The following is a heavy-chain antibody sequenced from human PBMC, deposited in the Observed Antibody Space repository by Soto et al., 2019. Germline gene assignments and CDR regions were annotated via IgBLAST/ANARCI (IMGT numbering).Heavy chain of an antibody. V-gene: IGHV5-10-1*01. Sequence: GESVKISCXGSGYNFASYWISWVRQMPGKGLEWMGRIDPIDSYTNYSPSFQGHVTISADKSISTAYLQWSSLKASDTAMYYCATRYCSSASCPRNYYGMDVWGQGTTVT. J-gene: IGHJ6*02. D-gene: IGHD2-2*01. CDR3: ATRYCSSASCPRNYYGMDV. CDR2: IDPIDSYT. CDR1: GYNFASYW.